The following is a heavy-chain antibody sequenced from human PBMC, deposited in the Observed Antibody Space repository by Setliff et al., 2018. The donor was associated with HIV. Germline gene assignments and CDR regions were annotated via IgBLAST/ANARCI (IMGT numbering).Heavy chain of an antibody. CDR3: ARGLSFYDPGGFDY. J-gene: IGHJ4*02. CDR2: IYTSGST. CDR1: GGSISSYY. V-gene: IGHV4-4*09. D-gene: IGHD3-22*01. Sequence: PSETLSLTCTVSGGSISSYYWSWIRQPPGKGLEWIGYIYTSGSTNYNPSLKSQVTISVDTSKNQFSLKLSSVTAADTAVYYCARGLSFYDPGGFDYWGQGTLVTVSS.